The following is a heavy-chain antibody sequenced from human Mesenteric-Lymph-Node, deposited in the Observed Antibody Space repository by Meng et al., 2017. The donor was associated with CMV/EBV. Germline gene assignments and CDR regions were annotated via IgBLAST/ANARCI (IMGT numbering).Heavy chain of an antibody. Sequence: LSLTCAASGFTFSSYSMNWVRQAPGKGLEWVSSISSSSSYIYYADSVQGRFTISRDNAKNSLYLQMNSLRAEDTAVYYCARDLVELADYYSYTMDVWGQGTTVTVSS. CDR1: GFTFSSYS. D-gene: IGHD1-7*01. V-gene: IGHV3-21*01. CDR2: ISSSSSYI. J-gene: IGHJ6*02. CDR3: ARDLVELADYYSYTMDV.